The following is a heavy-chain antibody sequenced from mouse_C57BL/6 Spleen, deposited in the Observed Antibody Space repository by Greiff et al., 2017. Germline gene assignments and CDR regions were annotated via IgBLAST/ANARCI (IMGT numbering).Heavy chain of an antibody. D-gene: IGHD4-1*01. V-gene: IGHV5-4*01. CDR2: ISDGGSYT. Sequence: EVQVVESGGGLVKPGGSLKLSCAASGFTFSSSAMSWVRQTPEKRLEWVATISDGGSYTYYPDNVKGRFTISRDNAKNNLYLQMSHLKSEDTAMYYCARDHPNWDLDYWGQGTTLTVSS. CDR3: ARDHPNWDLDY. J-gene: IGHJ2*01. CDR1: GFTFSSSA.